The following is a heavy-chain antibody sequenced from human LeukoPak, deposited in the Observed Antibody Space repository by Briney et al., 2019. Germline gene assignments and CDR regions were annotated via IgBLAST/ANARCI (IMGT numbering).Heavy chain of an antibody. CDR3: ARGKTGDYGVSYNWFDP. V-gene: IGHV4-30-2*01. CDR2: IYHSGST. D-gene: IGHD4-17*01. Sequence: SETLSLTCAVSGGSISSGGYSWSWIRQPPGKGLEWIGYIYHSGSTYYNPSLKSRVTISVHTSKNQFSLKLSSVTAADTAVYYCARGKTGDYGVSYNWFDPWGQGTLVTVSS. CDR1: GGSISSGGYS. J-gene: IGHJ5*02.